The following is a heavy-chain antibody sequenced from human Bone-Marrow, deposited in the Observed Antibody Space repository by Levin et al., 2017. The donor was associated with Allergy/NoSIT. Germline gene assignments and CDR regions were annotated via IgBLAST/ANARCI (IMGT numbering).Heavy chain of an antibody. D-gene: IGHD6-13*01. CDR2: INTNSGGT. Sequence: ASVKVSCKSFGYTFTGYHIHWVRQAPGQGLEWMGWINTNSGGTYFPQKFQGRVPMTRDTSISTAYMDLSRLKSGDTAMYYCARSIAAADYNWFDSWGQGTLVTVSS. CDR1: GYTFTGYH. V-gene: IGHV1-2*02. CDR3: ARSIAAADYNWFDS. J-gene: IGHJ5*01.